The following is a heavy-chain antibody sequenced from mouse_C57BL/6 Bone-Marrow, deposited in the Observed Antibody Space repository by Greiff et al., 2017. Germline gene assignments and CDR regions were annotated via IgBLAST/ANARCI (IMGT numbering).Heavy chain of an antibody. CDR1: GYTFTDYY. D-gene: IGHD2-14*01. CDR2: INPNNGGT. Sequence: EVQLQQSGPELVKPGASVKISCKASGYTFTDYYMNWVKQSHGKSLEWIGDINPNNGGTSYNQKFKGKATLTVDKSSSTAYMELRSLTSEDSAVYYCARRLLYGFAYWGQGTLVTVSA. J-gene: IGHJ3*01. CDR3: ARRLLYGFAY. V-gene: IGHV1-26*01.